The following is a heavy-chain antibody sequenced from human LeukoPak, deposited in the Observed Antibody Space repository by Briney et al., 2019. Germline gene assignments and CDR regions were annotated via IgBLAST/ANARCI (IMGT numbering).Heavy chain of an antibody. Sequence: QPGRSLRLSCAASGFTFSSYGMHWVRQAPGKGLEWVAVISYDGSNKYYADSAKGRFTISRDNSKNTLYLQMNTLRAEDTAVYYCAKDPLEYCSGGSCYSEYFQHWGQGTLVTVSS. J-gene: IGHJ1*01. V-gene: IGHV3-30*18. CDR3: AKDPLEYCSGGSCYSEYFQH. CDR1: GFTFSSYG. D-gene: IGHD2-15*01. CDR2: ISYDGSNK.